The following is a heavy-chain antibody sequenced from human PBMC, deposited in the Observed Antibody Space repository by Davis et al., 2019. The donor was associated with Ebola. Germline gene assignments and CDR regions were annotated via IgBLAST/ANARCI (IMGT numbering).Heavy chain of an antibody. CDR3: ARHDDY. Sequence: GESLKISCAASGFIFSSYIMNWVRQAPGKGLEWVSTLGTSADAYYADSVKGRFTISRDNAKNSLYLQMNSLRDEDTALYYCARHDDYWGQGTLVTVSS. V-gene: IGHV3-21*01. CDR1: GFIFSSYI. J-gene: IGHJ4*02. CDR2: LGTSADA.